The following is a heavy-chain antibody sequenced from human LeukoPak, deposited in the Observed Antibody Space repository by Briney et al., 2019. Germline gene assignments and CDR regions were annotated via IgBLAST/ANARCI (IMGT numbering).Heavy chain of an antibody. CDR1: GFTFSSYA. V-gene: IGHV3-30*01. Sequence: GGSLRLSCAASGFTFSSYAMHWVCQAPGKGLEWVAVVSYDGSNKYYADSVKGRFTISRDNSKNTLYLQMNSLRAEDTAVYYCARDEITTVTTYYYYYMDVWGKGTTVTVSS. CDR3: ARDEITTVTTYYYYYMDV. J-gene: IGHJ6*03. D-gene: IGHD4-11*01. CDR2: VSYDGSNK.